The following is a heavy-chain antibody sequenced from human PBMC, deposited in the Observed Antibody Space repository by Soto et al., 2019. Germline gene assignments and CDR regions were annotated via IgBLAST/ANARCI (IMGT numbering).Heavy chain of an antibody. Sequence: GASVKVSCKASGYTFTSYYMHWVRQAPGQGLEWMGIINPSGGSTSYAQKFQGRVTMTRDTSTSTVYMELSSLRSEDTAVYYCARVGIARATVGATTSAFDIWGQGTMVTVSS. CDR3: ARVGIARATVGATTSAFDI. V-gene: IGHV1-46*01. D-gene: IGHD1-26*01. CDR1: GYTFTSYY. CDR2: INPSGGST. J-gene: IGHJ3*02.